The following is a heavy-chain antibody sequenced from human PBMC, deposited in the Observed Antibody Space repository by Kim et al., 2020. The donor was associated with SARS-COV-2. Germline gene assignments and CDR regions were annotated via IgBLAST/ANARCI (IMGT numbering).Heavy chain of an antibody. V-gene: IGHV1-18*01. CDR3: ARDGSIVVVPAAIVDYYYYGMDV. CDR2: ISAYNGNT. D-gene: IGHD2-2*02. J-gene: IGHJ6*02. CDR1: GYTFTSYG. Sequence: ASVKVSCKASGYTFTSYGISWVRQAPGQGLEWMGWISAYNGNTNYAQKLQGRVTMTTDTSTSTAYMELRSLRSDDTAVYYCARDGSIVVVPAAIVDYYYYGMDVWGQGTTVTVSS.